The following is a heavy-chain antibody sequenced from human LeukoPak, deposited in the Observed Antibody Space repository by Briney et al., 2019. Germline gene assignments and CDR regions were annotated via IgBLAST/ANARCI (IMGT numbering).Heavy chain of an antibody. Sequence: ASVKVSCKASDYTFTSYGISWVRQAPGQGLEWMGWISAYNGNTNYAQKLQGRVTMTTDTSTSTAYMELRSLRSDDTAVYYCARSPGPYYYDSSGYYRDWGQGTLVTVSS. CDR1: DYTFTSYG. CDR2: ISAYNGNT. V-gene: IGHV1-18*01. CDR3: ARSPGPYYYDSSGYYRD. D-gene: IGHD3-22*01. J-gene: IGHJ4*02.